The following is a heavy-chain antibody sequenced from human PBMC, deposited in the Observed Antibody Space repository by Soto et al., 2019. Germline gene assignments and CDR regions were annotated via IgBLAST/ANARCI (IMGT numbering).Heavy chain of an antibody. D-gene: IGHD6-19*01. CDR2: MYYSGST. V-gene: IGHV4-59*01. Sequence: SETLSLTCTVSGGSISSYYWSWIRQPPGKGLEWIGYMYYSGSTNYNPSLKSRVTISIDTSRNQFSLKLSSVTAADTAVYYCAKGQGAVAGTDYGMDVWGQGTTVTVSS. CDR1: GGSISSYY. J-gene: IGHJ6*02. CDR3: AKGQGAVAGTDYGMDV.